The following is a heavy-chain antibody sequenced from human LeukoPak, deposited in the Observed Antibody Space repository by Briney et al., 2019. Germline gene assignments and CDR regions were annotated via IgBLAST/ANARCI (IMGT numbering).Heavy chain of an antibody. CDR2: IYSGGST. Sequence: GGSLRLSCAASGFTVSSNYMSWVRQAPGKGLEWVSVIYSGGSTYYADPVKGRFTISRHNSKNTLYLQMNSLRAEDTAVYYCARVKTSGWYHYWGQGTLVTVSS. V-gene: IGHV3-53*04. D-gene: IGHD6-19*01. CDR3: ARVKTSGWYHY. J-gene: IGHJ4*02. CDR1: GFTVSSNY.